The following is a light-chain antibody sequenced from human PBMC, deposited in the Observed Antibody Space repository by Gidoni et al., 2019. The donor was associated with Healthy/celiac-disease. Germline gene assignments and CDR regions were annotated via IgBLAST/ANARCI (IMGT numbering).Light chain of an antibody. Sequence: EIVMTPSPATLSVSPGERATLSCRASQSVSSNLAWYQQKPGQAPRLLIYGASTRATGIPARFSGSGSGTEFTLTISSLQSEDFAVYYCQQYNNWPAPYTFXQXTKLEIK. V-gene: IGKV3-15*01. CDR2: GAS. J-gene: IGKJ2*01. CDR3: QQYNNWPAPYT. CDR1: QSVSSN.